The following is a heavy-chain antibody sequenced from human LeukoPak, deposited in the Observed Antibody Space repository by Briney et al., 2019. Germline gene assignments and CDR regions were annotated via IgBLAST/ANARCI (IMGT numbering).Heavy chain of an antibody. V-gene: IGHV1-69*13. CDR2: IIPIFGTA. J-gene: IGHJ6*02. Sequence: SVKVSGKASGGTFSSYAISWVRQAPGQGLEWMGGIIPIFGTANYAQKFQGRVTITADASTSTAYMELSSLRSEDTAVYYCARDRHSSSWYGGMDVWGQGTTVTVPS. D-gene: IGHD6-13*01. CDR3: ARDRHSSSWYGGMDV. CDR1: GGTFSSYA.